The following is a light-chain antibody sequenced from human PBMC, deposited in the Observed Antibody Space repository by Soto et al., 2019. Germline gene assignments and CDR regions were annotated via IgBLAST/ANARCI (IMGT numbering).Light chain of an antibody. J-gene: IGKJ5*01. CDR3: QQYNTWPPLIT. CDR2: GAS. Sequence: EIVVTKSPATLSVSPGERVTLSCRASQSVSSNLAWYQQKPGQAPRLLIYGASTRATGIPARFSGSGSGTEFTLTISSLQSEDFAVYYCQQYNTWPPLITFGQGTRLEI. V-gene: IGKV3-15*01. CDR1: QSVSSN.